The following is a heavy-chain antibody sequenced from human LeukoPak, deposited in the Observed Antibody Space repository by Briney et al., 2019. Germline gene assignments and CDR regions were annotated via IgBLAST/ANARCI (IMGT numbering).Heavy chain of an antibody. D-gene: IGHD3-10*01. V-gene: IGHV1-18*01. J-gene: IGHJ5*02. CDR3: ARDPIHLPYYYGNWFDP. CDR1: GYTFTSYG. Sequence: GASVKVSCKASGYTFTSYGISWVRQAPGQGLEWMGWISAYNGNTNYAQKLQGRVTMTTDTSTSTAYMELRSLRSDDTAVYYCARDPIHLPYYYGNWFDPWGQGTLVTVSS. CDR2: ISAYNGNT.